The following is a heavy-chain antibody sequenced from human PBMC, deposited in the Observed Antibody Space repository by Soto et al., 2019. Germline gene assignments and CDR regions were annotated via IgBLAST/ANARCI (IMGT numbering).Heavy chain of an antibody. D-gene: IGHD2-15*01. V-gene: IGHV3-33*01. J-gene: IGHJ6*02. Sequence: GGSLRLSCAASGFTFSSYGMHWVRQAPGKGLEWVAVIWYDGSNKYYADSVKGRFTISRDNSKNTLYLQMNSLRAEDTAVYYCARVSPYCRGGSCHNYYYYGMDVWGQGTTVTVSS. CDR3: ARVSPYCRGGSCHNYYYYGMDV. CDR1: GFTFSSYG. CDR2: IWYDGSNK.